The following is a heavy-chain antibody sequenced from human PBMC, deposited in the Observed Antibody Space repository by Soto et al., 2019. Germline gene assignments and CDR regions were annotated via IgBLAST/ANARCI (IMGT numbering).Heavy chain of an antibody. V-gene: IGHV3-33*01. D-gene: IGHD3-22*01. CDR3: ARVNYYDSSGYMDY. J-gene: IGHJ4*02. CDR1: GFTFSSYG. Sequence: PGGSLRLSCAASGFTFSSYGMHWVRQAPGKGLEWVAVIWYDGSNKYYADSVKGRFTISRDNSKNTLYLQMNSLRAEDTAVYYCARVNYYDSSGYMDYWGQGTLVTVSS. CDR2: IWYDGSNK.